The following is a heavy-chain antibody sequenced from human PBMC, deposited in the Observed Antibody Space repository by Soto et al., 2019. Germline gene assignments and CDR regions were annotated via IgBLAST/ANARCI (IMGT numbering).Heavy chain of an antibody. CDR2: ISAYNGNT. J-gene: IGHJ5*02. D-gene: IGHD3-3*01. Sequence: ASVKVSCKACGYTFTSYGISWVRQAPGQGLEWMGWISAYNGNTNYAQKLQGRVTMTTDTSTSTAYMELRSLRSDDTAVYYCARDSYYDFWSGYYNNWFDPWGQGTLVTVSS. CDR3: ARDSYYDFWSGYYNNWFDP. CDR1: GYTFTSYG. V-gene: IGHV1-18*01.